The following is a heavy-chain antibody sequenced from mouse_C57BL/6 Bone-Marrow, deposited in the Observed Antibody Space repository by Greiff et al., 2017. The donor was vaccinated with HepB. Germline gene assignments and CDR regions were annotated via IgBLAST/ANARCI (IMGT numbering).Heavy chain of an antibody. CDR2: IYPGDGDT. D-gene: IGHD1-1*01. CDR3: ARSGLLLRLGPAY. J-gene: IGHJ3*01. CDR1: GYAFSSSW. V-gene: IGHV1-82*01. Sequence: QVQLQQSGPELVKPGASVKISCKASGYAFSSSWMNWVKQRPGKGLEWIGRIYPGDGDTNYNEKFKGKATLTADKSSSTAYMELRSLTSEDSAVYFCARSGLLLRLGPAYWGQGTLVTVSA.